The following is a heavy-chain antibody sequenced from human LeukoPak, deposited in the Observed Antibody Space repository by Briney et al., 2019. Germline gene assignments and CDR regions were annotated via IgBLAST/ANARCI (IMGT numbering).Heavy chain of an antibody. V-gene: IGHV3-30-3*01. CDR3: ARSNTVTAGYHYNGMDV. J-gene: IGHJ6*02. D-gene: IGHD3-16*02. Sequence: PGGSLRLSCAASGFNFNNYAMHWVRQTAGKRLEWVAVISYDGSNKYFADSVKGRFTVSRDDSNDTLYLQMNSLRAEDTAAYYCARSNTVTAGYHYNGMDVWGQGTTVSVSS. CDR2: ISYDGSNK. CDR1: GFNFNNYA.